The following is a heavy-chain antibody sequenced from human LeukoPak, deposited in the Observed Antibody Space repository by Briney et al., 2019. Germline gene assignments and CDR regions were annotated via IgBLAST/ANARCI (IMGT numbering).Heavy chain of an antibody. CDR3: ARHRTGSYPVGFDP. D-gene: IGHD1-26*01. CDR2: IYYSGST. V-gene: IGHV4-39*01. Sequence: SETLSLTCTVSGGSIGSTSYYWAWIRQPPGKGLEWIGSIYYSGSTYYNPSLKSRVTISVDTSKNQFSLKLSSVTAADTAVYYCARHRTGSYPVGFDPWGQGTLVTVSS. CDR1: GGSIGSTSYY. J-gene: IGHJ5*02.